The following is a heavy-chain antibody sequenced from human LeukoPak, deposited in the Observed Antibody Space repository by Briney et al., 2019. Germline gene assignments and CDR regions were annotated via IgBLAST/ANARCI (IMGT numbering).Heavy chain of an antibody. V-gene: IGHV4-31*03. CDR1: GGSISSGGYY. CDR2: IYYSGST. Sequence: SQTLSLTCTVSGGSISSGGYYWSWIRQHPGKGLEWIGYIYYSGSTYYNPSLKSRVTISVDTSKNQFSLKLSSVTAADTAVYYCARHIHAALTYNLGYSYEDVSDYWGQGTLVTVSS. J-gene: IGHJ4*02. CDR3: ARHIHAALTYNLGYSYEDVSDY. D-gene: IGHD5-18*01.